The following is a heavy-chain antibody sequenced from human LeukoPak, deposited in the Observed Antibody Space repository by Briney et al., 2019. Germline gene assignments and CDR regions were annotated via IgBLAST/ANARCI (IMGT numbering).Heavy chain of an antibody. J-gene: IGHJ4*02. CDR2: IFHSGST. Sequence: PSETLSLTCAVSGGSISSHNWWSWVRQPPGKGLEWIGEIFHSGSTNYNPSLKSRVTISVDTSKNQFSLKLSSVTAADTAVYYCARVELGTTGTTYYFDYWGQGTLVTVSS. D-gene: IGHD1-1*01. CDR3: ARVELGTTGTTYYFDY. CDR1: GGSISSHNW. V-gene: IGHV4-4*02.